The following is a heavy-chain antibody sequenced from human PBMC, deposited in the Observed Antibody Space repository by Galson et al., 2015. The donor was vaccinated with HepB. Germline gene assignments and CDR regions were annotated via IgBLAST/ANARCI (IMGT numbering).Heavy chain of an antibody. V-gene: IGHV3-21*01. D-gene: IGHD6-19*01. Sequence: LRLSCAASGFPFSSYSMYWVRQAPGKGLEWVSSISSSSSYIYYADSVKGRFTISRDNAKNSLYLQMNSLRAEDTAVYYCARGGYSSGWRGDYYYGMGVWGQGTTVTVSS. CDR1: GFPFSSYS. J-gene: IGHJ6*02. CDR3: ARGGYSSGWRGDYYYGMGV. CDR2: ISSSSSYI.